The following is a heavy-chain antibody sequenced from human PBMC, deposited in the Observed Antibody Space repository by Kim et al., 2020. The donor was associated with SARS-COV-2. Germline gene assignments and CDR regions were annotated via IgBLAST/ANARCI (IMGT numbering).Heavy chain of an antibody. Sequence: ASVKVSCKASGYTFTSYYMHWVRQAPGQGLEWMGIINPSGGSTSYAQKFQGRVTMTRDTSTSTVYMELSSLRSEDTAVYYCARAVRGQQLPRIAVAGYLDYWGQGTLVTVSS. D-gene: IGHD6-19*01. J-gene: IGHJ4*02. CDR1: GYTFTSYY. V-gene: IGHV1-46*01. CDR3: ARAVRGQQLPRIAVAGYLDY. CDR2: INPSGGST.